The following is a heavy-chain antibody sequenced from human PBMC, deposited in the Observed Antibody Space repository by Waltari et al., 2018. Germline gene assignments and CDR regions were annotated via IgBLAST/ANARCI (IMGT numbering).Heavy chain of an antibody. CDR1: GYTFTSYG. CDR2: ISAYNGNT. CDR3: AGVGGYYSNYRPLDY. J-gene: IGHJ4*02. Sequence: QVQLVQSGAEVKKPGASVKVSCKASGYTFTSYGISWVRQAPGQGLEWMGWISAYNGNTNYVPKLHGRVTRSTATSTSTAYMELRSLRSDDTAVYYCAGVGGYYSNYRPLDYWGQGTLVTVSS. V-gene: IGHV1-18*01. D-gene: IGHD4-4*01.